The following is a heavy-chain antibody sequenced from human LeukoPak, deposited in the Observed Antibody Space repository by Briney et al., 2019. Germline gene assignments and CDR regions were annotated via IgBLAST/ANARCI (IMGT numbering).Heavy chain of an antibody. D-gene: IGHD2-15*01. J-gene: IGHJ1*01. CDR2: IIPIFGTA. Sequence: ASVKVSCKASGGTFSSYAISWVRQAPGQGLEWMGGIIPIFGTANYAQKFQGRVTITADKSTSTAYMELSSLRSEDTAVYYCARGTNYCSGGSCQEDAEYFQHWGQGTLVTVSS. V-gene: IGHV1-69*06. CDR3: ARGTNYCSGGSCQEDAEYFQH. CDR1: GGTFSSYA.